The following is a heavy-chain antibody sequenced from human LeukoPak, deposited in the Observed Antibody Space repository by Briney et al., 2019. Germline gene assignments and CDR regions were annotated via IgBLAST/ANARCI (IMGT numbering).Heavy chain of an antibody. J-gene: IGHJ5*02. V-gene: IGHV4-39*07. CDR2: IYHSGST. Sequence: SETLSLTCTVSGGSISSGSYYWSWIRQPAGKGLEWIGSIYHSGSTYYNPSLKSRVTISVDTSKNQFSLKLSSVTAADTAVYYCARDKGDYDYDPWGQGTLVTVSS. CDR3: ARDKGDYDYDP. D-gene: IGHD3-3*01. CDR1: GGSISSGSYY.